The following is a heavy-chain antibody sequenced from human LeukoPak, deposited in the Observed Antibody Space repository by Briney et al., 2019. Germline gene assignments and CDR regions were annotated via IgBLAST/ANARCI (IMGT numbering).Heavy chain of an antibody. CDR2: IKQDGSEK. CDR3: ARDYSSSWPHYYYYMDV. Sequence: PGGSLRLSCAASGFTFSSYWMSWVRQAPGKGLEWVANIKQDGSEKYYVDSVKGRFTISRDNAKNSLYLQMNSLRAEDTAVYYCARDYSSSWPHYYYYMDVWGKGTTVTVSS. J-gene: IGHJ6*03. CDR1: GFTFSSYW. D-gene: IGHD6-13*01. V-gene: IGHV3-7*01.